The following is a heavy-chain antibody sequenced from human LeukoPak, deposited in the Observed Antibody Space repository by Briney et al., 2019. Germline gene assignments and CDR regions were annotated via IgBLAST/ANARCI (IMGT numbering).Heavy chain of an antibody. CDR2: INPSGGST. D-gene: IGHD6-13*01. J-gene: IGHJ4*02. Sequence: ASVKVSCKASGYTFTSYYMHWVRQAPGQGLEWMGIINPSGGSTSYAQKFQGRVTMTRDTSTSTVYMELSSLRSEDTAVYYCARATPSWSGGEIYYFDYWGQGTLVTVSS. CDR3: ARATPSWSGGEIYYFDY. V-gene: IGHV1-46*01. CDR1: GYTFTSYY.